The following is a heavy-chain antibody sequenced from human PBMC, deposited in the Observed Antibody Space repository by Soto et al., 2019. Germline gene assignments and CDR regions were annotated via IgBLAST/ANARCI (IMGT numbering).Heavy chain of an antibody. CDR1: GYTFSSYA. Sequence: QVHLVQSGAEVRKPGASVKVSCKASGYTFSSYAMHWVRQAPGQRLEWIGWINAGYGNTKSSQKFQDRVTISRDTSASTAYMELTSLRSEDTAVYYCARDTGDGTFDFWGQGTLVTVS. CDR3: ARDTGDGTFDF. CDR2: INAGYGNT. V-gene: IGHV1-3*01. D-gene: IGHD7-27*01. J-gene: IGHJ4*02.